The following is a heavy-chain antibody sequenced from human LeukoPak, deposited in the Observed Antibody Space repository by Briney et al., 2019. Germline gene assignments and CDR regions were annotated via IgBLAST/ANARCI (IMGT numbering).Heavy chain of an antibody. Sequence: SETLSLTCTVSGGSISSGGYYWSWIRQHPGKGLEWIGYIYYSGSTYYNPSLKSRVTISVDTSKNQFSLKLSSVTAADTAVYYCAIDSSGWSYVAFDIWGQGTMVTVSS. CDR3: AIDSSGWSYVAFDI. D-gene: IGHD6-19*01. J-gene: IGHJ3*02. CDR2: IYYSGST. V-gene: IGHV4-31*03. CDR1: GGSISSGGYY.